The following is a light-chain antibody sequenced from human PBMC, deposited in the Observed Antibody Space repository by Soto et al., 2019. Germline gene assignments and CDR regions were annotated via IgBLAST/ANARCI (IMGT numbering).Light chain of an antibody. Sequence: EIGITRSPSTLSVSPGERATLSCRASQSITSNVAWYQQKPGQAPRLLIYGASTRATGIPARFSGSGSGTEFTLTISSLQSEDFAVYYCQQYNNWPPWTFGQGTKVDI. J-gene: IGKJ1*01. CDR3: QQYNNWPPWT. V-gene: IGKV3-15*01. CDR2: GAS. CDR1: QSITSN.